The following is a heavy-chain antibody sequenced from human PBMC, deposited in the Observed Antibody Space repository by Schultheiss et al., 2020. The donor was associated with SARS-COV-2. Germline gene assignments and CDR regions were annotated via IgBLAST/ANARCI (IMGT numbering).Heavy chain of an antibody. CDR1: GGSFSGYY. CDR3: ARDDYYDSSGYSVL. V-gene: IGHV4-34*01. J-gene: IGHJ4*02. Sequence: SETLSLTCAVYGGSFSGYYWSWIRQPPGKGLEWIGEINHSGSTNYNPSLKSRVTISVDTSKNQFSLKLSSVTAADTAVYYCARDDYYDSSGYSVLWGQGTLVTVSS. D-gene: IGHD3-22*01. CDR2: INHSGST.